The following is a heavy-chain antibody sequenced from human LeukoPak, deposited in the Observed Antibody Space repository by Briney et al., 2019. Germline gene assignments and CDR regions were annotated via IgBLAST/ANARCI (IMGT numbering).Heavy chain of an antibody. V-gene: IGHV3-23*01. CDR1: GFIFSDYG. J-gene: IGHJ4*02. Sequence: GGSLRLSCAATGFIFSDYGMSWVRQAPGKGLEWVSGISGSGGSTYYADSVKGRFTISRDKSKKKLYLQMNSLRAEDTAVYYCARGECSSTNCYPDYWGQGTLVTVSS. D-gene: IGHD2-2*01. CDR3: ARGECSSTNCYPDY. CDR2: ISGSGGST.